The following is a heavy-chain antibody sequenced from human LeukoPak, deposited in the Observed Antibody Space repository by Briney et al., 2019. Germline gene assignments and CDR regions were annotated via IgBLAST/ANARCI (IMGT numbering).Heavy chain of an antibody. CDR2: IKQDGSEK. D-gene: IGHD4-17*01. J-gene: IGHJ6*04. CDR1: GFTFSSYW. Sequence: PGGSLRPSCAASGFTFSSYWMSWVRQAPGKGLEWVANIKQDGSEKYYVDSVKGRFTISRDNAKNSLYLQMNSLRPEDTAVYYCARDYGDYEAFDIWGKGTTVTVCS. CDR3: ARDYGDYEAFDI. V-gene: IGHV3-7*01.